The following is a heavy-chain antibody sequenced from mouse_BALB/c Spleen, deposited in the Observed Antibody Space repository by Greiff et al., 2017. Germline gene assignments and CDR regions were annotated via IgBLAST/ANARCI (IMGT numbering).Heavy chain of an antibody. Sequence: EVQLVESGGGLVQPKGSLKLSCAASGFTFNTYAMNWVRQAPGKGLEWVARIRSKSNNYATYYADSVKDRFTISRDDSQSMLYLQMNNLKTEDTAMYYCVSRYYRYDGYYFDYWGQGTTLTVSS. D-gene: IGHD2-14*01. CDR2: IRSKSNNYAT. J-gene: IGHJ2*01. V-gene: IGHV10-1*02. CDR3: VSRYYRYDGYYFDY. CDR1: GFTFNTYA.